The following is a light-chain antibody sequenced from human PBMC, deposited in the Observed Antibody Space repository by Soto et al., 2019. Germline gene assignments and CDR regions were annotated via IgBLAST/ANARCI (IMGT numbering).Light chain of an antibody. V-gene: IGKV4-1*01. CDR1: QSLLFISNQKNY. J-gene: IGKJ5*01. CDR3: QQYYDPPVT. CDR2: WAS. Sequence: DIVMTQSPDSLAVSLGERATINCKSSQSLLFISNQKNYLAWYQQKPGQPPKLLIYWASTRESGVPDRFIGSGSGTDFTLTISSVQAEDVAVYYCQQYYDPPVTFGQGTRLEIK.